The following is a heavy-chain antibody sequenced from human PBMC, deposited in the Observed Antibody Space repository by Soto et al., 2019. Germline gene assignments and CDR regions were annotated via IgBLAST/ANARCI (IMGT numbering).Heavy chain of an antibody. D-gene: IGHD6-13*01. CDR2: VFSSGYSETT. CDR1: GVSISSYY. J-gene: IGHJ5*02. Sequence: PSETLSLTCTVSGVSISSYYWSWIRQPPGKGLEWIGYVFSSGYSETTHYNPSLKSRVAISVDTSKNQFSLKLNSVTAADTAVYYCARRNGLASDFDPWGQGTLVTVSS. CDR3: ARRNGLASDFDP. V-gene: IGHV4-4*08.